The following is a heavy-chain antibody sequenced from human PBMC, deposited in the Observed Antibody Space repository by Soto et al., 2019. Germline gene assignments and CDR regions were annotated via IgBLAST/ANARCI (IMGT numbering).Heavy chain of an antibody. V-gene: IGHV3-30*03. CDR1: GFTFSSYG. D-gene: IGHD3-10*01. CDR2: ISYDGSNK. CDR3: VRGQQLVELLWFGELLAFDY. J-gene: IGHJ4*02. Sequence: PGGSLRLSCAASGFTFSSYGMHWVRQAPGKGLEWVAVISYDGSNKYYADSVKGRFTISRDNSKNTLYLQMNSLRAEDTAVYYCVRGQQLVELLWFGELLAFDYWGQGTLVTVSS.